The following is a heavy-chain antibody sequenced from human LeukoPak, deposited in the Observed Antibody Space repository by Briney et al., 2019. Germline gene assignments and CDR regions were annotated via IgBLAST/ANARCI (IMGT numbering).Heavy chain of an antibody. CDR2: IYTSGST. J-gene: IGHJ6*03. D-gene: IGHD3-22*01. CDR1: GGSISSGSYY. V-gene: IGHV4-61*02. Sequence: SQTLSLTCTVSGGSISSGSYYWSWIRQLAGKGLEWIGRIYTSGSTNYNPSLKSRVTISVDTSKNQFSLKLNSVTAADTAVCYCARGSSDSHHYYYYMDVWGKGTTVTVSS. CDR3: ARGSSDSHHYYYYMDV.